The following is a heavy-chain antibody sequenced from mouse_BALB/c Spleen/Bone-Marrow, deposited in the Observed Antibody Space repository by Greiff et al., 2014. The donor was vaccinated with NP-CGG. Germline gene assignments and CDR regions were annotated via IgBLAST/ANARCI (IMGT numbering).Heavy chain of an antibody. V-gene: IGHV1-77*01. Sequence: VQLQQSGPELVKPGASVRMSCKASGYTFTDYVINWVRQRTGQGLEWIGEIYPGSGSTHNNEKFMGKATLTADKSSNTVYMHLSSLTSEDSAVYFCATSKPFYAMDYWGQGTSVTVSS. CDR2: IYPGSGST. CDR3: ATSKPFYAMDY. CDR1: GYTFTDYV. J-gene: IGHJ4*01.